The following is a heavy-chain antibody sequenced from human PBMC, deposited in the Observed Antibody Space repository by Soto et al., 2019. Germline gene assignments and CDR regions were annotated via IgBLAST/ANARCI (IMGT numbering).Heavy chain of an antibody. CDR1: GFTFNSYW. CDR2: INNDGSTT. V-gene: IGHV3-74*01. J-gene: IGHJ4*02. CDR3: VRGVIAANCFDY. Sequence: EVQLAESGGGLVQPGGSLRLSCAASGFTFNSYWMHWVRQAPGKGLVWVSRINNDGSTTNYADSVKGRFTISRDNARNTVYLQMNSLRADDTAVYYCVRGVIAANCFDYWGQGTLVTVSS. D-gene: IGHD2-15*01.